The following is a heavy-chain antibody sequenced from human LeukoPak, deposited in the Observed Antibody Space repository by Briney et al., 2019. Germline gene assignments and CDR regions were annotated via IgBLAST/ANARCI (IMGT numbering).Heavy chain of an antibody. CDR1: GGSISSSSYY. J-gene: IGHJ4*02. CDR2: IYYSGST. CDR3: ARVSYDSSGYYYHHPYYFDY. V-gene: IGHV4-39*07. Sequence: SETLSLTCTVSGGSISSSSYYWGWIRQPPGKGLEWIGSIYYSGSTYYNPSLKSRVTISVDTSKNQFSLKLSSVTAADTAVYYCARVSYDSSGYYYHHPYYFDYWGQGTLVTVSS. D-gene: IGHD3-22*01.